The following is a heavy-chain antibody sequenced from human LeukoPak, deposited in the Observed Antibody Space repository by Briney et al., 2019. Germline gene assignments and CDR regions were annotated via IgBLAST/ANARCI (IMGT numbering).Heavy chain of an antibody. CDR2: INPNSGDT. Sequence: ASVKVSCKVSGYSFTAYYMHWVRQAPGQGLEWMGWINPNSGDTNYAQNFQGRVTMTRDTSISTAYMELSKLKSDDTAQSYCARDMGTGRAFEIWGEGTKVTVSS. CDR3: ARDMGTGRAFEI. D-gene: IGHD1-1*01. V-gene: IGHV1-2*02. J-gene: IGHJ3*02. CDR1: GYSFTAYY.